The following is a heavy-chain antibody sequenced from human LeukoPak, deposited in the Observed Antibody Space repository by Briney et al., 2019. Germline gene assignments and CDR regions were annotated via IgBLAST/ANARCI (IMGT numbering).Heavy chain of an antibody. Sequence: GASVKVSCKASGGTFSSYAISWVRQAPGQGLEWMGGITPIFGKTNNAQKFQGRVTITTDASTSTAYMELSSLRSEDTAVYYCARGLGDGEYYYDSSGYYYGMDVWGQGTTVTVSS. CDR1: GGTFSSYA. J-gene: IGHJ6*02. V-gene: IGHV1-69*05. CDR2: ITPIFGKT. D-gene: IGHD3-22*01. CDR3: ARGLGDGEYYYDSSGYYYGMDV.